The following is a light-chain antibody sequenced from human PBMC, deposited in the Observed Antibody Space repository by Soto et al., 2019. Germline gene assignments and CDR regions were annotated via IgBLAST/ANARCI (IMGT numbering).Light chain of an antibody. Sequence: QSALTQPASVSGSPGQSITISCTGTSSDVGGYNYVSWFQQHPGKAPKLKIYEVSNRPSGLSNRFSGSKSGYTASLTISGLQGDEEGDYYCISVTNNNTWVFGGGTKLTVL. V-gene: IGLV2-14*03. CDR2: EVS. CDR3: ISVTNNNTWV. CDR1: SSDVGGYNY. J-gene: IGLJ3*02.